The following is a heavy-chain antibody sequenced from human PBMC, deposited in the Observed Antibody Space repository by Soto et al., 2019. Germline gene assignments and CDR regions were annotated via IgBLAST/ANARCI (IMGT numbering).Heavy chain of an antibody. Sequence: HPGGSLRLSCAASGFTFSSYAMSWVRQAPGKGLEWVSAISGSGGSTYYADSVKGRFTISRDNSKNTLYLQMNSLRAEDTAVYYCAKDLYYYDSSASWDYWGQGTLVTVSS. V-gene: IGHV3-23*01. CDR1: GFTFSSYA. J-gene: IGHJ4*02. CDR3: AKDLYYYDSSASWDY. D-gene: IGHD3-22*01. CDR2: ISGSGGST.